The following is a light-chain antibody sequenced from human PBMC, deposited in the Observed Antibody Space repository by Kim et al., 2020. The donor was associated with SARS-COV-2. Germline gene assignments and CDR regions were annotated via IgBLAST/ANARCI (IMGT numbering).Light chain of an antibody. J-gene: IGKJ4*01. CDR2: GAS. CDR1: QSVYSSY. Sequence: SPGERATLSCRASQSVYSSYLAWYQQRPGQTPRLLIYGASSRAAGIPDRFSGSESGTDFTLTISRLEPEDFAVYYCQQYGSSPLTFGGGTKVEIK. V-gene: IGKV3-20*01. CDR3: QQYGSSPLT.